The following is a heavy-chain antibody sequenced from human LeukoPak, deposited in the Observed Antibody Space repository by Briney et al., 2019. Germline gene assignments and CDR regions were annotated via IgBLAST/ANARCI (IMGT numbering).Heavy chain of an antibody. V-gene: IGHV4-4*07. CDR1: GGSISSYY. CDR3: ARDKGMGATEGAFDI. J-gene: IGHJ3*02. CDR2: IYTSGST. D-gene: IGHD1-26*01. Sequence: PSGTLSLTCTVSGGSISSYYWSWIRQPAGKGLEWIGRIYTSGSTNYNPSLKSRVTMSVDTSKNQFSLKLSSVTAADTAVYYCARDKGMGATEGAFDIWGQGTMVTVSS.